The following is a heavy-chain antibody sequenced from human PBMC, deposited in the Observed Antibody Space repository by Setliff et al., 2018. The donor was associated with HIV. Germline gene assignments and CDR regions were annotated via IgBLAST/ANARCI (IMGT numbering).Heavy chain of an antibody. V-gene: IGHV3-74*01. D-gene: IGHD2-21*02. CDR3: TRDIGGVDSY. J-gene: IGHJ4*02. CDR2: INPNGRVI. Sequence: GSLRLSCAASGFTFSNYWMHWVRQIPGKGLVWVSRINPNGRVIDYADSVKGRFTISRDNAQNTLYLQMNNLRAGDTSVYYYTRDIGGVDSYWGLGTLVTVSS. CDR1: GFTFSNYW.